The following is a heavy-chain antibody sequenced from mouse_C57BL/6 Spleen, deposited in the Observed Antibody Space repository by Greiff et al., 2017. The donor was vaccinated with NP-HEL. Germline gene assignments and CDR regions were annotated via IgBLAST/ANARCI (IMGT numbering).Heavy chain of an antibody. CDR3: ASLYDYDFAY. J-gene: IGHJ3*01. Sequence: VQLVESGAELARPGASVKLSCKASGYTFTSYGISWVKQRTGQGLEWIGEIYPRSGNTYYNEKFKGKATLTADKSSSTAYMELRSLTSEDSAVYFCASLYDYDFAYWGQGTLVTVSA. D-gene: IGHD2-4*01. CDR1: GYTFTSYG. CDR2: IYPRSGNT. V-gene: IGHV1-81*01.